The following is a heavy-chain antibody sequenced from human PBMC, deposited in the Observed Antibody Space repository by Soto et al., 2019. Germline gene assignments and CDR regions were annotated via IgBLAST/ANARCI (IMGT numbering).Heavy chain of an antibody. Sequence: PSETLSLTCAFSGFSISSGYFWGWIRQPPGKGPEWLGSIYHSGTTYYNPSVKGRVTISVDTSKNQFSLKMSSVTAADTAVYYCARDSSGYYWSDPWGQGTPVT. D-gene: IGHD3-22*01. CDR2: IYHSGTT. CDR1: GFSISSGYF. J-gene: IGHJ5*02. V-gene: IGHV4-38-2*02. CDR3: ARDSSGYYWSDP.